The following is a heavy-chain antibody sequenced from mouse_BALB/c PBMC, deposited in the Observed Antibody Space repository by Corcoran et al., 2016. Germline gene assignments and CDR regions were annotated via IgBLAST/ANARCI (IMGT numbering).Heavy chain of an antibody. V-gene: IGHV1-18*01. CDR3: ARGREYGNPFAY. J-gene: IGHJ3*01. Sequence: EVQLQPSGPELVKPGASVKISCKTSGSTFTEYTMPWVKQSHGKSLEWIGGINPNNGGTSYNQKFKGKATLTVDKSSSTAYMELRSLTSEDSAVYYCARGREYGNPFAYWGQGTLVTVSA. D-gene: IGHD2-10*02. CDR1: GSTFTEYT. CDR2: INPNNGGT.